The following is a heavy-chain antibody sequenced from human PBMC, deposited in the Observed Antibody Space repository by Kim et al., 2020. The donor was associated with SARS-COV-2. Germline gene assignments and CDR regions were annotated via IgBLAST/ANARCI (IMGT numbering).Heavy chain of an antibody. D-gene: IGHD3-10*01. V-gene: IGHV4-59*01. CDR1: GGSISSYY. Sequence: SETLSLTCTVSGGSISSYYWSWIRQPPGKGLEWIGYIYYSGSTNYNPSLKSRVTISVDTSKNQFSLKLSSVTAADTAVYYCARDKVAYGSGSYKYYYYYYGMDVWGQGTTVTVSS. CDR3: ARDKVAYGSGSYKYYYYYYGMDV. J-gene: IGHJ6*02. CDR2: IYYSGST.